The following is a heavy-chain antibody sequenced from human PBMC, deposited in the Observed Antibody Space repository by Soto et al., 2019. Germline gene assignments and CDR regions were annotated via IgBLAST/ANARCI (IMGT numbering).Heavy chain of an antibody. Sequence: QVQLQESGSGLVKPSQTLVLTCTGSGDAISRDGYSWSWLRQPPGKGLEWIGYIYHSGATYYNQSLKSLVTTSVDKSKNQFSLRLASVTAADTAVYYCAREMSYYFDSWGHGTLVTVSS. CDR2: IYHSGAT. CDR1: GDAISRDGYS. CDR3: AREMSYYFDS. V-gene: IGHV4-30-2*01. J-gene: IGHJ4*01.